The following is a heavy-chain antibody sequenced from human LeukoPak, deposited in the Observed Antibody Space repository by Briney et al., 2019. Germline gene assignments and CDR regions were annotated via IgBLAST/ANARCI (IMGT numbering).Heavy chain of an antibody. V-gene: IGHV3-66*02. J-gene: IGHJ4*02. CDR2: IYSGGST. Sequence: GGSLRLSCAASGFTVGSNYMNWVRQAPGKGFEWVSSIYSGGSTDYADSVKGRFTISRDSSKNTVYLQMNSLRSDDTAVYYCARDLHYYGSGSDWGQGTLVTVSS. D-gene: IGHD3-10*01. CDR1: GFTVGSNY. CDR3: ARDLHYYGSGSD.